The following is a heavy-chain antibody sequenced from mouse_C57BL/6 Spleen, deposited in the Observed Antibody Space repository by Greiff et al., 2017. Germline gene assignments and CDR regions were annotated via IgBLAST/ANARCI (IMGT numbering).Heavy chain of an antibody. Sequence: EVQLVESGGGLVKPGGSLKLSCAASGFTFSSYAMSWVRQTPDKRLEWVATISDGGSYTYYPDNVKGRFTISRDNAKNNLYLQMSQLKSEDTAMYYCARRLQGAMDYGGQGTSVTVAS. V-gene: IGHV5-4*01. CDR3: ARRLQGAMDY. CDR1: GFTFSSYA. CDR2: ISDGGSYT. J-gene: IGHJ4*01. D-gene: IGHD2-13*01.